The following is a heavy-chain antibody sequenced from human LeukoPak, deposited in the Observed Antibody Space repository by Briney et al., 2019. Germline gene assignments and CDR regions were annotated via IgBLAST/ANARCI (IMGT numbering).Heavy chain of an antibody. CDR3: ARTTTRFGELNWFDP. Sequence: SETLSLTCTVSGGSISSYYWSWIRQPPGKGLEWIGYIYYSGSTNYNPSLKSRVTISVDTSKNQFSLKLSSVTAADTAVYYCARTTTRFGELNWFDPWGQGTLVTVSS. CDR2: IYYSGST. J-gene: IGHJ5*02. CDR1: GGSISSYY. V-gene: IGHV4-59*08. D-gene: IGHD3-10*01.